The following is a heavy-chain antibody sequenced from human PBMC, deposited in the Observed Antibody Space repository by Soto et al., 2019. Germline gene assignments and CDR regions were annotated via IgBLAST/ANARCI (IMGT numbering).Heavy chain of an antibody. CDR2: IYYSGST. V-gene: IGHV4-59*01. J-gene: IGHJ4*02. D-gene: IGHD6-13*01. CDR3: ARGVASSSRTSLIY. Sequence: PLEMLRLTCTVSGGNIRNYYGRWIRQPPGKGLEWIGYIYYSGSTNYNPSLKSRVTMSIDTTKNQFSLKLSSVTAADTAIYYCARGVASSSRTSLIYWGQGALVTVSS. CDR1: GGNIRNYY.